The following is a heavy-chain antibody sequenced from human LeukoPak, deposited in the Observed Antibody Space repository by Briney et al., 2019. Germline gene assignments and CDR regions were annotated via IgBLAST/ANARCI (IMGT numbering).Heavy chain of an antibody. D-gene: IGHD1-1*01. CDR3: ARDGEPASRHSTTDY. J-gene: IGHJ4*02. V-gene: IGHV3-21*01. Sequence: GGSLRLSCAASGFTFSSYSMNWVRQAPGKGLEWVSSISSSSSYIYYADSVKGRFTISRDNAKNSLYLQMNSLRAEDTAVYYCARDGEPASRHSTTDYWGQGTLVTVSS. CDR1: GFTFSSYS. CDR2: ISSSSSYI.